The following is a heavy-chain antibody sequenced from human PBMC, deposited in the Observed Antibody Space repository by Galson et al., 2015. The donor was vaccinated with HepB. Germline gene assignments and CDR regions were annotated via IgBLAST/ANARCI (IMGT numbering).Heavy chain of an antibody. J-gene: IGHJ4*02. D-gene: IGHD3-3*01. CDR1: GGSFSGYY. CDR3: ARIDFWSGYWDY. Sequence: ETLSLTCAVYGGSFSGYYWSWIRQPPGKGLEWIGEINHSGSTNYNPSLKSRVTISVDTSKNHFSLKLSSVTAADTAVYYCARIDFWSGYWDYWGQGTLVTVSS. V-gene: IGHV4-34*01. CDR2: INHSGST.